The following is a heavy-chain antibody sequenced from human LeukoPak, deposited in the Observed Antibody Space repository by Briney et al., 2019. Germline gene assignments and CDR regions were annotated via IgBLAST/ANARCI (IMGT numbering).Heavy chain of an antibody. CDR2: IWSDGTNQ. CDR3: ARDAQRGFDYSNSLEY. V-gene: IGHV3-33*01. J-gene: IGHJ4*02. D-gene: IGHD4-11*01. CDR1: GFTFNHYG. Sequence: GGSLRLSCAAAGFTFNHYGMHWVRQAPGKGLELVAVIWSDGTNQHYAGSVKGRFTISRDDSGNTVYLQMNSLRPEDTGVYYCARDAQRGFDYSNSLEYWGQGTPVTVST.